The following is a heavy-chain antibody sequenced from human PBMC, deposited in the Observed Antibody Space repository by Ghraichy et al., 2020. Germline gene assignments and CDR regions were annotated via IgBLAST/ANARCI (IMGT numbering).Heavy chain of an antibody. J-gene: IGHJ4*02. Sequence: SETLSLTCTVSGYSISSGYYWGWIRQPPGKGLEWIGSIYHSGSTYYNPSLKSRVTISVDTSKNQFSLKLSSVTAADTAVYYCARASVYRGPFDYWGQGTLVTVSS. CDR1: GYSISSGYY. V-gene: IGHV4-38-2*02. CDR3: ARASVYRGPFDY. D-gene: IGHD1-14*01. CDR2: IYHSGST.